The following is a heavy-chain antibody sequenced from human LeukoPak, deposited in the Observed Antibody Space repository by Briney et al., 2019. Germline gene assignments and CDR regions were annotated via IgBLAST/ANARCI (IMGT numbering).Heavy chain of an antibody. V-gene: IGHV1-24*01. D-gene: IGHD3-10*01. J-gene: IGHJ1*01. Sequence: ASETVPCKVSGYTLPELSMHWVRQAPGKGLAGMGGFYLEDGETIYAQKFHGRVTMTDDTSTATAYMELSSLRSEDTAVYYCATDWSDYGSGEGAFQHWGQGTLVTVSS. CDR2: FYLEDGET. CDR1: GYTLPELS. CDR3: ATDWSDYGSGEGAFQH.